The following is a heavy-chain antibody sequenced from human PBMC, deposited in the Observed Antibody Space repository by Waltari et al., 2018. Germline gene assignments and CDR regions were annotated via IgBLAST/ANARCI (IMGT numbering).Heavy chain of an antibody. CDR3: AKISLHREGYS. V-gene: IGHV4-4*02. CDR1: GDSISSLSW. D-gene: IGHD3-3*01. J-gene: IGHJ4*02. CDR2: VFQSGSA. Sequence: QLQLQESGPGLVKSSGTLSLACTVSGDSISSLSWWTWVRQAPGKGLAWVGEVFQSGSANYNPSLKSRVNMSVDKSTNQFFLTLNSVTAADTAIYYCAKISLHREGYSWGQGTLVTVAS.